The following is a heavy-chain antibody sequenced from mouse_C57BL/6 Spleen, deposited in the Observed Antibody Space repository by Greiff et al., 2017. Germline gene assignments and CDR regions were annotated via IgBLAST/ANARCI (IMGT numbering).Heavy chain of an antibody. CDR2: INPSSGYT. CDR3: ARERYYGSSYHWYFDV. CDR1: GYTFTSYT. D-gene: IGHD1-1*01. J-gene: IGHJ1*03. Sequence: QVQLQQSGAELARPGASVKMSCKASGYTFTSYTMHWVKQRPGQGLEWIGYINPSSGYTKYNQKFKDKATLTADKSSSTAYMQLSSLTSEDSAVYYCARERYYGSSYHWYFDVWGTGTTVTVSS. V-gene: IGHV1-4*01.